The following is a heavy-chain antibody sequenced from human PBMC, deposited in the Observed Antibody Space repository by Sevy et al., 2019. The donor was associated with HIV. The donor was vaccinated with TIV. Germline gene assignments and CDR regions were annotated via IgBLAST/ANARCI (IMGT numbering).Heavy chain of an antibody. V-gene: IGHV3-21*01. Sequence: GGSLRLSCAASGFTFSSYSMNWVRQAPGKGLEWLSSISSSSSYIYYADSVKGRFTISRDNAKNSLYLQMNSLRAEDTAVYYCARGPRGAAAADFDYWGQGTLVTVSS. CDR1: GFTFSSYS. D-gene: IGHD6-13*01. J-gene: IGHJ4*02. CDR3: ARGPRGAAAADFDY. CDR2: ISSSSSYI.